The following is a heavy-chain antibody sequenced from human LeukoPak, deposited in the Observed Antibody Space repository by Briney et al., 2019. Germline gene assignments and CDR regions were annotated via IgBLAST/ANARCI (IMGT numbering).Heavy chain of an antibody. Sequence: GGSLRLSCTASGFTLRRYWMSWVGQAPGKGREGVANINQHGSEKYYVDSVKGRLTISRDNAKNSLFLQLNTLRAEDTAVYYCARNVDAFDIWGQGTMVTVSS. CDR3: ARNVDAFDI. CDR2: INQHGSEK. V-gene: IGHV3-7*01. CDR1: GFTLRRYW. J-gene: IGHJ3*02.